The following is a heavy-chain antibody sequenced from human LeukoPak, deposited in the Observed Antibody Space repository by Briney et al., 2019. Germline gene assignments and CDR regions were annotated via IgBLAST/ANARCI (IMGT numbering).Heavy chain of an antibody. Sequence: GGSLRLSCAASGFTFSSYSMNWVRQAPGKGLVWVSRINSDGSSTNYADSVKGRFTISRDNAKNTLYLQMNSLRAEDTAVYYCARDGGSYLNYFDYWGQGTLVTVSS. CDR2: INSDGSST. CDR1: GFTFSSYS. CDR3: ARDGGSYLNYFDY. J-gene: IGHJ4*02. D-gene: IGHD1-26*01. V-gene: IGHV3-74*01.